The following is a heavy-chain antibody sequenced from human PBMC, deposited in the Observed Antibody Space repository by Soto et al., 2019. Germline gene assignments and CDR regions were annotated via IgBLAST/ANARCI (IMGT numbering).Heavy chain of an antibody. CDR2: IKQDGSEK. Sequence: EVQLVESGGDLAQPGGSLRLSCAASGFTLGNFWVNWVRQAPGKGLEWVANIKQDGSEKYYVDSVKGRFTISRDNTKNSLFLQMNNLRAEDTAVYYCLVTTSAFDIWGQGTTVTVSS. CDR3: LVTTSAFDI. CDR1: GFTLGNFW. J-gene: IGHJ3*02. D-gene: IGHD4-17*01. V-gene: IGHV3-7*03.